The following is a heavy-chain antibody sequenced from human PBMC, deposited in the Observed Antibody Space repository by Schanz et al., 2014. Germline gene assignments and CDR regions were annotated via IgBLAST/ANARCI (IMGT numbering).Heavy chain of an antibody. J-gene: IGHJ4*02. D-gene: IGHD5-18*01. Sequence: EVQLVESGGGLVQPGGSLRLSCAASGFTVSSNYMSWVRQAPGKGLEWVSVIYGGGITYYADSVKGRFTISRDSSRNTLYLQMNSLRAEDTAVYYCARGTDTAMEHRPFDYWGQGTLVTVSS. CDR3: ARGTDTAMEHRPFDY. CDR2: IYGGGIT. V-gene: IGHV3-66*01. CDR1: GFTVSSNY.